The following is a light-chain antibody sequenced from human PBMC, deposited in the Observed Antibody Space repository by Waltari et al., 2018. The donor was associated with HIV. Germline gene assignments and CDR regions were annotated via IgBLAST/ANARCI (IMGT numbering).Light chain of an antibody. CDR2: DVS. CDR1: SNAVGGYNY. CDR3: ESYTSASVWV. V-gene: IGLV2-14*03. Sequence: QSALTQPASVSGSPGQSITISCTGSSNAVGGYNYVSWYQQHPGKAPRLMIYDVSTRRSGVSARFSGAKSGDTASLTTSGLQPEDEADYYCESYTSASVWVFGGGTRLTVL. J-gene: IGLJ3*02.